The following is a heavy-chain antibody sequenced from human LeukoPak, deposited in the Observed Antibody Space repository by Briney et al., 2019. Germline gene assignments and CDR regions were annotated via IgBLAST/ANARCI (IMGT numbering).Heavy chain of an antibody. V-gene: IGHV4-39*07. CDR1: GGSISSSSYY. D-gene: IGHD6-19*01. Sequence: SETLSLTCTVSGGSISSSSYYWGWTRQPPGKGLEWIGSIYYSGSTYYNPSLKSRVTISVDTSENQFSLKLSSVTAADTAVYYCARDGYSSGWSPNWFDPWGQGTLVTVSS. CDR3: ARDGYSSGWSPNWFDP. CDR2: IYYSGST. J-gene: IGHJ5*02.